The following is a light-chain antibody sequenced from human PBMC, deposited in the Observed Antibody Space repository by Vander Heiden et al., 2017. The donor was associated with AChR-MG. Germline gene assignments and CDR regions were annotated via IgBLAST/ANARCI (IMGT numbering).Light chain of an antibody. Sequence: SVLSHPPSASAAPGQKVTVSCSGGSSNIGKNYGAWYRHVPGTAPKLLVYDDDKRPSGIPDRFSGSKSGTSATRGSTGLRTGDEADYYCGTWDSSLGAGRVFGGGTKLTAL. J-gene: IGLJ2*01. CDR1: SSNIGKNY. CDR3: GTWDSSLGAGRV. V-gene: IGLV1-51*01. CDR2: DDD.